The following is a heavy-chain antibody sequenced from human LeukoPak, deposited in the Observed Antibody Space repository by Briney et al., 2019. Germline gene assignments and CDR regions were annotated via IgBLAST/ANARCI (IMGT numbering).Heavy chain of an antibody. D-gene: IGHD3-3*01. CDR2: IYYSGSI. CDR3: ARHVLRFLEEGFDY. J-gene: IGHJ4*02. Sequence: SETLSLTCTVSGGSISSSSYYWGRIRQTGGKGREGIGSIYYSGSIYYNPSVKSRFTISVNTSNTHFSLKLSSVTAADTAVYYCARHVLRFLEEGFDYWGQGTLVTVSS. V-gene: IGHV4-39*01. CDR1: GGSISSSSYY.